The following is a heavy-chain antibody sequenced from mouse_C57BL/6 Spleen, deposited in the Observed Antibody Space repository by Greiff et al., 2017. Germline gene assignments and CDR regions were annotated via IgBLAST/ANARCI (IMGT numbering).Heavy chain of an antibody. Sequence: EVQVVESGGGLVKPGGSLKLSCAASGFTFSDYGMHWVRQAPEKGLEWVAYISSGSSTIYYADTVKGRFTISRDNAKNTLFLQMTSLRSEDTAMYYCASAPLRYAMDYWGQGTSVTVSS. CDR3: ASAPLRYAMDY. V-gene: IGHV5-17*01. CDR1: GFTFSDYG. D-gene: IGHD1-1*01. J-gene: IGHJ4*01. CDR2: ISSGSSTI.